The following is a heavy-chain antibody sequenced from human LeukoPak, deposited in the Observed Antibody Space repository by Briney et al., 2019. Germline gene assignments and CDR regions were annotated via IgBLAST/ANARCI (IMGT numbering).Heavy chain of an antibody. J-gene: IGHJ6*04. Sequence: GGSLRLSCAASGFTFSSYEMNWVRHAPGRGLECVSYISSSGSTIYYTDSARGRFTISRDNVQNTLYLQMYSVRDEDTAVYYCAELGITMIGGVWGKGTTVTISS. V-gene: IGHV3-48*03. CDR1: GFTFSSYE. CDR2: ISSSGSTI. CDR3: AELGITMIGGV. D-gene: IGHD3-10*02.